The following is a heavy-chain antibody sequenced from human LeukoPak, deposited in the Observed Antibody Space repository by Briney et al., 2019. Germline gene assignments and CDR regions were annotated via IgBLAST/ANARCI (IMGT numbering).Heavy chain of an antibody. J-gene: IGHJ4*02. CDR2: IKSQNAGGTA. V-gene: IGHV3-15*01. CDR3: TKTFYSDSTFDY. Sequence: GGSLRLSCVASGFTFSTAWMAWLRQAPGKGLEWVARIKSQNAGGTADYAAPVKGRFTISRDDSKNTLFLQINSLKTGDTAVYYCTKTFYSDSTFDYWGQGTLVTVSS. CDR1: GFTFSTAW. D-gene: IGHD4-11*01.